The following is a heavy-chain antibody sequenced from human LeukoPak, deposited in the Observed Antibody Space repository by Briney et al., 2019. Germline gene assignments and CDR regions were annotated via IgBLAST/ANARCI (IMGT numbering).Heavy chain of an antibody. Sequence: PGGALRLSCAASGFTFSSYAMHWVRQAPGKGLKGVAVISYDGSNKYYADSVKGRFTISRDNSKNTLYLQMNSLRAEDTDVYYCARGQHLDYLDYWGQGTLVTVSS. CDR1: GFTFSSYA. CDR3: ARGQHLDYLDY. D-gene: IGHD6-13*01. CDR2: ISYDGSNK. J-gene: IGHJ4*02. V-gene: IGHV3-30-3*01.